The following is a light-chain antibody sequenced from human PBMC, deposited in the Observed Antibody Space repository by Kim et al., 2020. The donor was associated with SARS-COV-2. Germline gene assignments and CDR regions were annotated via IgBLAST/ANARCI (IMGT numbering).Light chain of an antibody. CDR2: QDS. V-gene: IGLV3-1*01. J-gene: IGLJ2*01. CDR3: QAWDSSTVV. CDR1: KVGDKY. Sequence: SVSPEQTARINFSGDKVGDKYACLYQQEPGQSPVLVIYQDSKRPSGIPERFSGSNSGNTATLTISGTQAMDEADYYCQAWDSSTVVFGGGTQLTVL.